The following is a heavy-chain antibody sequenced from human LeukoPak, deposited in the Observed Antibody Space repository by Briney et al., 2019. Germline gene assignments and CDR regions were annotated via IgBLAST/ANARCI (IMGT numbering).Heavy chain of an antibody. D-gene: IGHD4-17*01. J-gene: IGHJ4*02. CDR2: ISGSGGST. CDR1: GFTFSSYA. Sequence: GGSLRLSCAASGFTFSSYAMSWVRQAPGRGLEWVSAISGSGGSTYYADSVKGRFTISRDNSKNTLYLQMNSLRAEDTAVYYCAKDPRKVRYYFDYWGQGTLVTVSS. V-gene: IGHV3-23*01. CDR3: AKDPRKVRYYFDY.